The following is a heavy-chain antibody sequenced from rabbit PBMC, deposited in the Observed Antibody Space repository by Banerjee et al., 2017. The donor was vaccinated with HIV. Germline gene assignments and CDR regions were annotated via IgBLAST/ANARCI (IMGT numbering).Heavy chain of an antibody. CDR3: ARSYAGYGYVFFNL. Sequence: QEHLVESGGGLVTLGGSLKLTCKASGIDFSRSFWISWVRQTPGKGLEWIGCIRTGSSGDTVYANWAKGRFTISKTSSTTVTLQMTSLTAADTATYFCARSYAGYGYVFFNLWGQGTLVTVS. CDR1: GIDFSRSFW. D-gene: IGHD6-1*01. V-gene: IGHV1S45*01. J-gene: IGHJ4*01. CDR2: IRTGSSGDT.